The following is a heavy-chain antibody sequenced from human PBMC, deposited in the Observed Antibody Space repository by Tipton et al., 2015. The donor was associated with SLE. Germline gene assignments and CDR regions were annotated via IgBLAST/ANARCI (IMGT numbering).Heavy chain of an antibody. D-gene: IGHD3-16*01. CDR3: ARVQEGGYYFYGMDV. V-gene: IGHV4-59*07. CDR1: GGSISSYY. J-gene: IGHJ6*02. CDR2: NYYNGDT. Sequence: TLPLTCTVSGGSISSYYWAWIRQPPGTGLEWIGYNYYNGDTNSNASLKSRVTISVDTSKNQVSLKLSSVTAADTAVYYCARVQEGGYYFYGMDVWGQGTTVTVSS.